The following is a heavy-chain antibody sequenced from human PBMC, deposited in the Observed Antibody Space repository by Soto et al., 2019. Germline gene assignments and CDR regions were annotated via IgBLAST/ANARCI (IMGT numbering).Heavy chain of an antibody. J-gene: IGHJ5*02. CDR3: ARGWGLDP. D-gene: IGHD1-26*01. CDR1: GFTFNSYW. V-gene: IGHV3-7*04. CDR2: IKQDGSEK. Sequence: EVQLVESGGGLVQPGGSLRLSCAASGFTFNSYWMTWVRQAPGKGLEWVANIKQDGSEKYYVDSVKGRFTISRDNAKNSLYLQMNSLRAEDTAVYYCARGWGLDPWGPGTLVTVSS.